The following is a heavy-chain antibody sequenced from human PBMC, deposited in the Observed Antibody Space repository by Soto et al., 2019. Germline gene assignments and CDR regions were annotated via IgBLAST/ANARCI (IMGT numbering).Heavy chain of an antibody. D-gene: IGHD3-10*01. CDR1: GFTFSTYA. V-gene: IGHV3-23*01. J-gene: IGHJ4*02. CDR2: LSASGGGT. CDR3: ARFRDSYDDY. Sequence: EVQLLESGGDLVQPGGSLRLSCAASGFTFSTYAMSWVRQAPGKGLEWVSSLSASGGGTYYADSVKGRFTISRDNSKNTLYLQMKSLKAEDTALYYCARFRDSYDDYWGQGTLVTVSS.